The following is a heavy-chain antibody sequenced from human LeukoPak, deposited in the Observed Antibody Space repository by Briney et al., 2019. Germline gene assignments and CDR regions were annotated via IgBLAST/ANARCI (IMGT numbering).Heavy chain of an antibody. CDR1: GYTFTSYD. J-gene: IGHJ4*02. CDR2: MNPNSGNT. Sequence: ASVKVSCKASGYTFTSYDINWVRQATGQGLEWMGWMNPNSGNTGYAQKFQGRVTMTRNTSISTAYKELSSLRSEDTAVYYCARLGYSYGYNDYWGQGTLVTVSS. V-gene: IGHV1-8*01. D-gene: IGHD5-18*01. CDR3: ARLGYSYGYNDY.